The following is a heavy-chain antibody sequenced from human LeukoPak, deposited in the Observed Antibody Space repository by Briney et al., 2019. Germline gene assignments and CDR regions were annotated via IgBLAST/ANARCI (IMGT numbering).Heavy chain of an antibody. D-gene: IGHD2-21*02. CDR1: GFTVSSNYA. CDR3: AKRLGDQRAFDY. Sequence: GGSLRLSCAASGFTVSSNYAMSWVRQAPGKRLEWVSGISGTSGTINYADPVKGRFTIPRDNSKNTVYLQMNSLRAEDTAVYYCAKRLGDQRAFDYWGQGTLVTVSS. V-gene: IGHV3-23*01. J-gene: IGHJ4*02. CDR2: ISGTSGTI.